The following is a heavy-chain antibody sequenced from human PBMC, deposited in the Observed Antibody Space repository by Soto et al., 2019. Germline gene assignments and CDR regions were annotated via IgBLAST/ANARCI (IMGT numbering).Heavy chain of an antibody. Sequence: SVKVSCKASGFTFTSSAVQWGRQARGQRLEWIGWIVVGSGNTNYAQKLQERVTITRDMATSTAYMELSSLRSEDTAVYYAAAESKYDFWSGYYFNGYYYYGMDVWGQGTTVTVSS. V-gene: IGHV1-58*01. CDR2: IVVGSGNT. D-gene: IGHD3-3*01. CDR3: AAESKYDFWSGYYFNGYYYYGMDV. J-gene: IGHJ6*02. CDR1: GFTFTSSA.